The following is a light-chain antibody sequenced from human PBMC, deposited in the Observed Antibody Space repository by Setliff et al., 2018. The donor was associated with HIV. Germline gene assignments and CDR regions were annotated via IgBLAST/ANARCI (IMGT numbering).Light chain of an antibody. CDR3: SSYTSSATLL. CDR1: SNDVGGYNY. CDR2: EVS. Sequence: QSALTQPASVSGSPGQSITISCTGTSNDVGGYNYVSWYQQHPGKAPKLMIYEVSYRPSGVSNRFSGSKSGNTASLTISGLQAEDESDYYCSSYTSSATLLFGTGTKGTVL. J-gene: IGLJ1*01. V-gene: IGLV2-14*01.